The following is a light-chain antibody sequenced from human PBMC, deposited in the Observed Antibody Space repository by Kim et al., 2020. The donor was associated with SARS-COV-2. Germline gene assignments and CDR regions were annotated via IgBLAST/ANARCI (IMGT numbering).Light chain of an antibody. CDR2: GAS. CDR3: QQYASSPVT. Sequence: SPGERSTLSCRASESVSSNYLAWYQQKPGQAPRLLIYGASSRATGIPDRFSDSGSGTDFTLTIGRLEPEDLAVYYCQQYASSPVTFGQGTKVDIK. J-gene: IGKJ1*01. CDR1: ESVSSNY. V-gene: IGKV3-20*01.